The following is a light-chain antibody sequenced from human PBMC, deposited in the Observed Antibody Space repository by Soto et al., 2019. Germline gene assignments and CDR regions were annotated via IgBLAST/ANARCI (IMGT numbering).Light chain of an antibody. V-gene: IGKV3-15*01. CDR1: QSVSSN. Sequence: EIVMTQSPATLSVSPGERATLSCRASQSVSSNLAWYQQKPGQAPRLLIYGASTRATGIPARFSGSGSGTEFTLTISSLQSEDFAVYYCQQYNNWPLGTFGQGTNVDIK. CDR3: QQYNNWPLGT. CDR2: GAS. J-gene: IGKJ1*01.